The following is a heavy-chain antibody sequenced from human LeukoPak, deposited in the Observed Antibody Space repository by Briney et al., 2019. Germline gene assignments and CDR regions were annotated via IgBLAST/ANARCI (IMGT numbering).Heavy chain of an antibody. V-gene: IGHV4-59*01. J-gene: IGHJ4*02. CDR2: IYDSGKT. D-gene: IGHD3-16*01. CDR3: ARGGGTLDY. CDR1: GGSIRSYY. Sequence: SETLSLTCTVSGGSIRSYYWTWIRQPPGKGLEWIGYIYDSGKTNYNASLISRVTISVDTSKNQFSLKLTSVTPADTAVYYCARGGGTLDYWGQGTLVTVSS.